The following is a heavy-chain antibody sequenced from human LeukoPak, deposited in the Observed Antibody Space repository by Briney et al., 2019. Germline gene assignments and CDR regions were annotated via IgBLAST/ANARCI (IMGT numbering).Heavy chain of an antibody. V-gene: IGHV3-74*01. Sequence: GGSLRLSCAASGFTFSHYWMHWVRQAPGKGLVWVSRIYTDGSRTDYAASVKGRFTISRDNAKNSLYLQMNSLRAEDTAVYSCARIKEYGFDIWGQGTMVTVSS. CDR3: ARIKEYGFDI. J-gene: IGHJ3*02. D-gene: IGHD3-10*01. CDR1: GFTFSHYW. CDR2: IYTDGSRT.